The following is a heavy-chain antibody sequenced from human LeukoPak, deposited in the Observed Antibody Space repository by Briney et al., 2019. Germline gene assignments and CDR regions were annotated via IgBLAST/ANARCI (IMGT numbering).Heavy chain of an antibody. D-gene: IGHD5-18*01. CDR3: ARVQLSYYYYMDV. Sequence: SETLSLTCAVYGGSFSGYYWSWIRQPPGKGLEWIGEINHSGSTNYNPSLKSRVTISVDTSKNQFSLKLSSVTAADTAVYYCARVQLSYYYYMDVWGKGTTVTVSS. V-gene: IGHV4-34*01. J-gene: IGHJ6*03. CDR1: GGSFSGYY. CDR2: INHSGST.